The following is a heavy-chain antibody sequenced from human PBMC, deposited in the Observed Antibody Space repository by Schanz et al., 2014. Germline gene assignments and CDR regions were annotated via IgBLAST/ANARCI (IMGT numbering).Heavy chain of an antibody. CDR2: ISYHGSER. CDR1: GFTFSRYG. V-gene: IGHV3-30*18. J-gene: IGHJ4*02. CDR3: AKDVDFWSGYYLDY. Sequence: QVHLVESGGGVVQPGRSLRLSCAASGFTFSRYGMHWVRQAPGKGLEWVAVISYHGSERYYADSVKGRFTISRDNSKNTLYLQMNSLRSEDTAVYYCAKDVDFWSGYYLDYWGQGTLVTVSS. D-gene: IGHD3-3*01.